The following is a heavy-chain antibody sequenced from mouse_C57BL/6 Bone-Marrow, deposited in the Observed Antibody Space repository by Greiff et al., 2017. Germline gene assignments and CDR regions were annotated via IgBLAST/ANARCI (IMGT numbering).Heavy chain of an antibody. V-gene: IGHV14-4*01. J-gene: IGHJ2*01. CDR1: GFNIKDDY. D-gene: IGHD2-3*01. CDR2: IDPEIGDT. Sequence: EVMLVESGAELVRPGASVKLSCTASGFNIKDDYIHWVKQRPEQGLEWIGWIDPEIGDTEYASKFQGKATITSDTSSNTAYLQLSSLTPEDTAVYYCSSFDGNYFDFWGQGTPLTVAS. CDR3: SSFDGNYFDF.